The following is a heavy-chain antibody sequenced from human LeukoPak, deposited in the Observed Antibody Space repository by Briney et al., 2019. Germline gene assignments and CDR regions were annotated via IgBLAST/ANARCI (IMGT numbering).Heavy chain of an antibody. J-gene: IGHJ5*02. CDR1: GGSISSYY. CDR2: IYYSGST. D-gene: IGHD4/OR15-4a*01. V-gene: IGHV4-59*08. Sequence: SETLSLTCTVSGGSISSYYWSWIRQPPGKGLEWIGYIYYSGSTNYNPSLKSRVAISVDTSKNQFSLKLSSVTAADTAVYYCARARANLNWFDPWGQGALVTVSS. CDR3: ARARANLNWFDP.